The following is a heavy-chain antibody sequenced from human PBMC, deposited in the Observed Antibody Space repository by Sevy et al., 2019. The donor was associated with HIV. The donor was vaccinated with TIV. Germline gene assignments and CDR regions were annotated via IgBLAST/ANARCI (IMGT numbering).Heavy chain of an antibody. D-gene: IGHD2-2*01. CDR1: GFTFSNYW. CDR2: IKTDGSSR. CDR3: AGEGDTVLVPTAVDAFDF. J-gene: IGHJ3*01. Sequence: GGSLRLSCAASGFTFSNYWMHWVRQAPGKGLVWVSRIKTDGSSRDSADSVKGRFFISRDNAKNLVYLKMDSLRAEDTAVYYCAGEGDTVLVPTAVDAFDFWGQGTMVTVSS. V-gene: IGHV3-74*01.